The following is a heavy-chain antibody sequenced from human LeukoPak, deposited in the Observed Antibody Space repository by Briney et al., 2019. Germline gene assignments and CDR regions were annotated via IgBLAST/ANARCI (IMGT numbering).Heavy chain of an antibody. D-gene: IGHD3-3*01. CDR3: ARQYYDIWSGYYTADYYFDY. J-gene: IGHJ4*02. CDR2: ISSRSSYI. CDR1: GFTFSSYG. V-gene: IGHV3-21*06. Sequence: GGSLRLSCAASGFTFSSYGMNWVRQAPGKGLEWVSSISSRSSYIYYADSVKGRFTISRDNAKNSLCLELHSLRAEDTAVYYCARQYYDIWSGYYTADYYFDYWGQGTLVTVSS.